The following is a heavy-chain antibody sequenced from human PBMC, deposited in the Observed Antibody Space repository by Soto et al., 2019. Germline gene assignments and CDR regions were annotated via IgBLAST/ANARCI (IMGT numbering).Heavy chain of an antibody. D-gene: IGHD2-21*01. CDR3: AKDAVYNDGLWLMDH. Sequence: EVQLLESGGGLVQPGGSLRLSCTASGLPHSSFAMMWVRQAPGKGLECVSGIYGSGRGIEYADSVKGRFTVSRDNSKNTEYLQMTALRGDDTAVYYCAKDAVYNDGLWLMDHWGQGTQVTVSS. J-gene: IGHJ4*02. CDR2: IYGSGRGI. CDR1: GLPHSSFA. V-gene: IGHV3-23*05.